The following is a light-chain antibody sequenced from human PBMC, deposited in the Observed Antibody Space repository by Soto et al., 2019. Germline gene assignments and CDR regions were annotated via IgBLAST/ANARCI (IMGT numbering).Light chain of an antibody. V-gene: IGLV1-44*01. J-gene: IGLJ3*02. Sequence: QSVLTQPPSASGTPGQRVTISCSGSRSNIESNTVNWYQQLPGTAPKLLIFNNNQWPSGVPDRFSGSKSGTSASLAISGLQSGDEADYYCAAWDDSLNGWVFGGGTKSPS. CDR3: AAWDDSLNGWV. CDR2: NNN. CDR1: RSNIESNT.